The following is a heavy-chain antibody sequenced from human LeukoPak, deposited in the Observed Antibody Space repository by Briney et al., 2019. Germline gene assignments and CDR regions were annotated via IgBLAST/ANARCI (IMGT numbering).Heavy chain of an antibody. CDR2: IYSGGTT. V-gene: IGHV3-53*05. J-gene: IGHJ4*02. D-gene: IGHD2/OR15-2a*01. Sequence: GGSLRLSCAASGFTVSSSYMTWVRQAPGKGLEWVSVIYSGGTTYYADSVKGRFTISRDISLHLQMNSLRAEDTAVYYCVRNNNNDYWGQGTLVTVSS. CDR3: VRNNNNDY. CDR1: GFTVSSSY.